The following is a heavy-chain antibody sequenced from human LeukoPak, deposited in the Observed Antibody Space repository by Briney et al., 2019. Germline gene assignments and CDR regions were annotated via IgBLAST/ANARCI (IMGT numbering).Heavy chain of an antibody. Sequence: GGSLRLSCAASGFTFSSYAMSWVRQAPGKGLEWASAISGSGGSTYYADSVKGRFTISRDNSKNTLYLQMNSLRAEDTAVYYCAKGGEYQLLSYYYGMDVWGQGTTVTVSS. D-gene: IGHD2-2*01. V-gene: IGHV3-23*01. CDR3: AKGGEYQLLSYYYGMDV. J-gene: IGHJ6*02. CDR1: GFTFSSYA. CDR2: ISGSGGST.